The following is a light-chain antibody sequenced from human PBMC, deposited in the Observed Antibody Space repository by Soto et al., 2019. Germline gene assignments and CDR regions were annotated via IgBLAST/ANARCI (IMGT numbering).Light chain of an antibody. V-gene: IGKV1-9*01. J-gene: IGKJ4*01. Sequence: DIQLTQSPSFLSASVGDRVTITCRASQGISSSLAWYQQKPGKAPNLLIYAASTLQTGVQTRFSGSGSGTEFTLTISSLQPEDFASYYCEQVNSYPLTFGGGTKVEIK. CDR3: EQVNSYPLT. CDR2: AAS. CDR1: QGISSS.